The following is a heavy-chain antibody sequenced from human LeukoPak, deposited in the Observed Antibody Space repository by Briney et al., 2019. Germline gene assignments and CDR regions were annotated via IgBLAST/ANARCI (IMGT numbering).Heavy chain of an antibody. V-gene: IGHV1-2*02. J-gene: IGHJ4*02. D-gene: IGHD3-16*02. CDR3: ARQTLGGVIVNGPDY. Sequence: GASVKVSCKASGYTFTDYYMHWVRQAPGQGLEWMGWINPNSGGTNYAQKFQGRVTMTRDTSISTAYMELSRLRSDDTAVYYCARQTLGGVIVNGPDYWGQGTLVTVSS. CDR1: GYTFTDYY. CDR2: INPNSGGT.